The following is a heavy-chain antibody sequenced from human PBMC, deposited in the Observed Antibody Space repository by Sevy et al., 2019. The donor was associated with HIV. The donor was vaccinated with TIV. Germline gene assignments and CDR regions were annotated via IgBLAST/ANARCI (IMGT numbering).Heavy chain of an antibody. Sequence: SETLSLTCTVSGGSISSSSYYWGWIRQPPGKGLEWIGSIYYSWSTYYDPSLKSRVTISVDTSKNQFSLKLSSVTAADTAVYYCARHRPGLGATGPFDYWGQGTLVTVSS. D-gene: IGHD1-26*01. CDR3: ARHRPGLGATGPFDY. V-gene: IGHV4-39*01. CDR2: IYYSWST. CDR1: GGSISSSSYY. J-gene: IGHJ4*02.